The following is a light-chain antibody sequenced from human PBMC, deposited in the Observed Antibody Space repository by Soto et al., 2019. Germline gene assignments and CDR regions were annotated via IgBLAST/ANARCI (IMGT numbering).Light chain of an antibody. V-gene: IGKV3D-15*01. CDR1: QSVSSD. CDR3: QQYYNWPRT. J-gene: IGKJ1*01. CDR2: GAA. Sequence: EIVMTQSPSTLTVSPGERATLSCRASQSVSSDLAWYHQKPGQAPRHLIYGAATRATGIPARFSGSGSGTEFTLTISSMQSEDFVVYYCQQYYNWPRTFGQGTKVDIK.